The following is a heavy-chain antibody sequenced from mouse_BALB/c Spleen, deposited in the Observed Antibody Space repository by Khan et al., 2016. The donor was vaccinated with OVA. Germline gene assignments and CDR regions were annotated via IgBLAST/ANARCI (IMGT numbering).Heavy chain of an antibody. J-gene: IGHJ4*01. D-gene: IGHD1-1*01. Sequence: QVQLQQSGAELARPGASVKMSCKASGYTFTSYSMHWIKQRPGQGLEWIGNINPSNAYTNSNQKFKDKATLTADKSSSTAYMQLSSLTSEDSAVXYSVMDFHYYGGRGALDYWGQGTSVTVSS. CDR3: VMDFHYYGGRGALDY. CDR2: INPSNAYT. V-gene: IGHV1-4*01. CDR1: GYTFTSYS.